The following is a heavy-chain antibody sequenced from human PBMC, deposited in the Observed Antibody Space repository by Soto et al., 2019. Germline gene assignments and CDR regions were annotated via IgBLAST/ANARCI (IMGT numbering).Heavy chain of an antibody. CDR3: ARVPSIAAAGTVIDY. CDR2: INPSGGST. J-gene: IGHJ4*02. Sequence: QVQLVQSGAEVKKPGASVKVSCKASGYTFTSYYMHWVRQAPGQGLEWMGIINPSGGSTSYAQKSQGRVTMPRDTSTSTVYMELSSLRSEDTAVYYCARVPSIAAAGTVIDYWGQGTLVTVSS. D-gene: IGHD6-13*01. CDR1: GYTFTSYY. V-gene: IGHV1-46*03.